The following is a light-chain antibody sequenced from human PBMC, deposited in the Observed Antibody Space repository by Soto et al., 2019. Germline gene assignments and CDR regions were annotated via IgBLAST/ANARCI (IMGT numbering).Light chain of an antibody. Sequence: DIQMTQSPSSLSASLGDRVTITCRASQGIGTYLAWYQQKPGKVPKLLIYAAYILQSGVPSRFSGSGSGTDFTLTISSLQPEDVATYYCQKYKSAPLTFGQGTKVEI. V-gene: IGKV1-27*01. CDR1: QGIGTY. J-gene: IGKJ1*01. CDR3: QKYKSAPLT. CDR2: AAY.